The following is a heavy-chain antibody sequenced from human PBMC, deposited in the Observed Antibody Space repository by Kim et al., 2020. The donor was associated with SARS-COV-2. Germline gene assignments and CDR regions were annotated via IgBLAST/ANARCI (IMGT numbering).Heavy chain of an antibody. J-gene: IGHJ5*02. V-gene: IGHV3-73*01. CDR2: IKNKANSYAT. Sequence: GGSLRLSCAASGFRFSDSGMHWVRQASGKGLEWLVRIKNKANSYATVYGASVEGRFTISRDDSKNTAYLQMNSLKTEDTAVYYCSRVDRVLGVAWGQGTLVTVSS. CDR3: SRVDRVLGVA. D-gene: IGHD2-8*01. CDR1: GFRFSDSG.